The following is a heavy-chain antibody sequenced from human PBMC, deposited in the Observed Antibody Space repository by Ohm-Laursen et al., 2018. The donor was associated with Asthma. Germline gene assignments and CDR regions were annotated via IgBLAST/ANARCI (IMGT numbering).Heavy chain of an antibody. CDR1: GYSVTSYA. V-gene: IGHV1-18*04. J-gene: IGHJ4*02. CDR3: VRDVVDRFDY. D-gene: IGHD2-21*01. CDR2: IYIGNT. Sequence: GASVKVSCKASGYSVTSYAFSWVRQALGQRPEWMGWIYIGNTNYAPSFRDRITMTTDTSTNTAYMELRSLTSDDTAVYYCVRDVVDRFDYWGQGSLVIVSS.